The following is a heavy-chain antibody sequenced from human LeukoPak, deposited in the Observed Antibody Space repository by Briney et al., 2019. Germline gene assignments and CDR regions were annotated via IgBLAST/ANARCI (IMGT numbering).Heavy chain of an antibody. CDR2: IYYSGST. CDR1: GGPISSYY. V-gene: IGHV4-59*01. CDR3: ARVPGYSYGYDYYYYYGMDV. D-gene: IGHD5-18*01. Sequence: SETLSLTCTVSGGPISSYYWSWIRQPPGKGLEWIGYIYYSGSTNYNPSLKSRVIISVDTSKNQFSLKLSSVTAADTAVYYCARVPGYSYGYDYYYYYGMDVWGQGTTVTVSS. J-gene: IGHJ6*02.